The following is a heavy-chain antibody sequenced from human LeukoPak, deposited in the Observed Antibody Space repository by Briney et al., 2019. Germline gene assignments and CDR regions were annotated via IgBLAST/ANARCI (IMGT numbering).Heavy chain of an antibody. CDR3: TKGSSGN. D-gene: IGHD1-26*01. CDR2: IKSKADGGTT. Sequence: GGSLRLSCAASGFILTNAWMTWVRQAPGKGLEWVGRIKSKADGGTTDYAAAVKGRFNISRDDSKNTLYLQMNSLITEDTAVYYCTKGSSGNWGQGTLVTVSP. J-gene: IGHJ4*02. CDR1: GFILTNAW. V-gene: IGHV3-15*01.